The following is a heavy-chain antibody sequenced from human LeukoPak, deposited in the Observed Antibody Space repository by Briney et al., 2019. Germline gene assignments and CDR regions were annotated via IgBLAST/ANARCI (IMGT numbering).Heavy chain of an antibody. CDR1: GFTFSSYG. V-gene: IGHV3-33*01. CDR3: AREETGYGMDD. J-gene: IGHJ6*02. Sequence: GRSLRLSCAASGFTFSSYGMHWVRQAPGKGLEWVAVIWYDGSNKYYADSVKGRFTISRDNSKNTLYLQMNSLRAEDTAVYYCAREETGYGMDDWGQGTTVTVSS. CDR2: IWYDGSNK.